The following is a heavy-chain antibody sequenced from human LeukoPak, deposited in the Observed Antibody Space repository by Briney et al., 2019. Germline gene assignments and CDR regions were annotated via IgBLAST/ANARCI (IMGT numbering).Heavy chain of an antibody. CDR3: ARAGHYYGSGSYYSNFDY. J-gene: IGHJ4*02. CDR1: GFTFSSYG. Sequence: PGRSLRLSCAASGFTFSSYGMHWVRQAPGKGLEWVAVIWYDGSNKYYADSVKGRFTISRDNSKNTPYLQMNSLRAEDTAVYYCARAGHYYGSGSYYSNFDYWGQGTLVTVSS. CDR2: IWYDGSNK. D-gene: IGHD3-10*01. V-gene: IGHV3-33*01.